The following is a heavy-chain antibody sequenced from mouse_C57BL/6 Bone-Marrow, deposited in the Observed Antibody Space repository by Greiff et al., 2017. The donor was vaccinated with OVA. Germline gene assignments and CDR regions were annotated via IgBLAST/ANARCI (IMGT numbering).Heavy chain of an antibody. CDR2: IRSKSNNYAT. J-gene: IGHJ4*01. CDR1: GFSFNTYA. Sequence: EVKLMESGGGLVQPKGSLKLSCAASGFSFNTYAMNWVRQAPGKGLEWVARIRSKSNNYATYYADSVKDRFTISRDDSESMLYLQMNNLKTEDTAMYYCVRHVHGNYLYYAMDYWGQGTSVTVSS. CDR3: VRHVHGNYLYYAMDY. D-gene: IGHD2-1*01. V-gene: IGHV10-1*01.